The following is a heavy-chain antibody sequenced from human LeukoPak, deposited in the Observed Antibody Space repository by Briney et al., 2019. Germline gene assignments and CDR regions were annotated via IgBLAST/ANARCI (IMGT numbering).Heavy chain of an antibody. D-gene: IGHD3-22*01. V-gene: IGHV3-33*01. J-gene: IGHJ4*02. CDR1: GFTFSSYG. CDR3: ARGGYYYDSSGYYRFDY. CDR2: IWYDGSNK. Sequence: GRSLRLSCAASGFTFSSYGMHWVRQAPGKGLEWAAVIWYDGSNKYYADSVKGRFTISRDNSKNTLYLQMNSLRAEDTAVYYCARGGYYYDSSGYYRFDYWGQGTLVTVSS.